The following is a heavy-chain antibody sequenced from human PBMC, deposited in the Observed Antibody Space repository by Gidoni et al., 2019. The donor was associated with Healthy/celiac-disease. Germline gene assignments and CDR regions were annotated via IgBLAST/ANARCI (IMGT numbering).Heavy chain of an antibody. J-gene: IGHJ4*02. V-gene: IGHV3-23*01. CDR1: GFTFSSYA. CDR3: AKELGVVGATGGSYFAY. Sequence: GFTFSSYAMSWVRQAPGKGLEWVSAISGSGGSTYYADSVKGRFTISRDNSKNTLYLKMNSLRAEDTAVYYCAKELGVVGATGGSYFAYCGQGTLVTVSS. CDR2: ISGSGGST. D-gene: IGHD1-26*01.